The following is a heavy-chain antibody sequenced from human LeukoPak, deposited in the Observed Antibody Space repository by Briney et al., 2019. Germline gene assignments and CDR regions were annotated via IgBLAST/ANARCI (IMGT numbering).Heavy chain of an antibody. CDR2: INHSGST. CDR1: GGSFSGYY. Sequence: SETLSLTCAVYGGSFSGYYWSWIRQPPGKGLEWIGEINHSGSTNYNPSLKSRVTISVDKSKNQFSLKLSSVTAADTAVYYCARTGIAVAGIGEYYFDYWGQGTLVTVSS. D-gene: IGHD6-19*01. V-gene: IGHV4-34*01. CDR3: ARTGIAVAGIGEYYFDY. J-gene: IGHJ4*02.